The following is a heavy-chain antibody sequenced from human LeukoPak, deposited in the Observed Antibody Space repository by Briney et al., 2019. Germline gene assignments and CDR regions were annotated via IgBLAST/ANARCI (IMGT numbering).Heavy chain of an antibody. D-gene: IGHD6-13*01. CDR2: ISSSSSYI. V-gene: IGHV3-21*01. Sequence: GGSLRLSCAASGFTFSSYSMNWVRQAPGKGLEWVSSISSSSSYIYYADSVKGRFTISRDNAKNSLYLQMNSLRAEDTAVYYCAKDRAVTAAVGSWFDPWGQGTLVTVSS. CDR3: AKDRAVTAAVGSWFDP. CDR1: GFTFSSYS. J-gene: IGHJ5*02.